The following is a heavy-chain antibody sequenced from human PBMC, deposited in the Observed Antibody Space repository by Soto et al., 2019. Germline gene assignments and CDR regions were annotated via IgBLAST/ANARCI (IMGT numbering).Heavy chain of an antibody. J-gene: IGHJ4*01. V-gene: IGHV3-53*01. CDR3: ARARGGGGITYNYYYDY. D-gene: IGHD3-16*01. CDR1: GFTVSNNY. CDR2: LYIGGST. Sequence: GGSLRLSYAATGFTVSNNYMTWVRQAPGKGLEWVSVLYIGGSTYYADSVKGRFTISRDNYKNTLYLQLHSLSAEGTAMYYCARARGGGGITYNYYYDYWGHGTQVTVSS.